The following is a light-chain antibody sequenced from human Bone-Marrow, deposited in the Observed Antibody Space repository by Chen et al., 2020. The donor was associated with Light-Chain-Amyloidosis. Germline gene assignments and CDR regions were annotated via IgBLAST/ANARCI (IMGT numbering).Light chain of an antibody. CDR2: NDN. CDR3: QSYDDSLSGVV. J-gene: IGLJ2*01. V-gene: IGLV1-40*01. Sequence: QSVLTQPPSVSGAPGERVTISCTGSKSNIGADNDVHWYQVLPGTAPKVVIYNDNKRPSGVRDRFSGSRSGTSASLAMTGIQAEDEADYYYQSYDDSLSGVVFGGGTKLTVL. CDR1: KSNIGADND.